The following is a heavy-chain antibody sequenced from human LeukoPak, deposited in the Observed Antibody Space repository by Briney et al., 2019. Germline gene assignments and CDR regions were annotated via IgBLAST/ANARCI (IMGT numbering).Heavy chain of an antibody. V-gene: IGHV3-23*01. CDR2: ISGSGGST. J-gene: IGHJ4*02. CDR1: GFTFSSYA. D-gene: IGHD3-10*01. CDR3: ASPMVRGVMERDY. Sequence: GGSLRLPCAASGFTFSSYAMSWVRQAPGKGLEWVSAISGSGGSTYYADSVKGRFTISRDNSKNTLYLQMNSLRAEDTAVYYCASPMVRGVMERDYWGQGTLVTVSS.